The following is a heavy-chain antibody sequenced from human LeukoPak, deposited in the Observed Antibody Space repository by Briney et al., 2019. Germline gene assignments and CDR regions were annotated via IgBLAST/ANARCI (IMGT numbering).Heavy chain of an antibody. CDR1: GGSISSYY. D-gene: IGHD3-10*01. V-gene: IGHV4-59*12. Sequence: SSETLSLTCTVSGGSISSYYWSWIRQPPGKGLEWIGYIYYSGSTNYNPSLKSRVTISVDTSKNEFSLKVTSVTAADTAVYYCARDPYDSGIWGQGTLVTVSS. CDR2: IYYSGST. J-gene: IGHJ4*02. CDR3: ARDPYDSGI.